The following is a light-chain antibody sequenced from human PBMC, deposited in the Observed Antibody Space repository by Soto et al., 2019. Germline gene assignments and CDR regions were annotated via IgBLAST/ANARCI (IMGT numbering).Light chain of an antibody. CDR3: QQGHNWPLN. CDR2: SAS. V-gene: IGKV3-15*01. CDR1: QSISTE. Sequence: EIVMTHSPATLSVSPGERATISCMASQSISTEFAWYQQKTGQPPRLLIYSASTRDTGVPARFTGSGSGSEFPLTTSGLQSEDFAVYYCQQGHNWPLNFAQGTRLEI. J-gene: IGKJ2*01.